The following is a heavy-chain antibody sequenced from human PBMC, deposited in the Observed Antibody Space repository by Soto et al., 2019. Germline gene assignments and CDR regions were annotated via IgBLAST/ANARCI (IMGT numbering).Heavy chain of an antibody. V-gene: IGHV4-59*03. CDR3: SGGGSILVATRPLIDV. D-gene: IGHD2-15*01. CDR1: GGNISSYG. J-gene: IGHJ6*04. CDR2: IYYSGST. Sequence: SVTLCVTWTVAGGNISSYGGSWIRQPKGKGLEWIGYIYYSGSTNYNPSLKSRVAISIDSQKNQFSLQLSSVTVADTAFYFFSGGGSILVATRPLIDVWGKGTTVTVSS.